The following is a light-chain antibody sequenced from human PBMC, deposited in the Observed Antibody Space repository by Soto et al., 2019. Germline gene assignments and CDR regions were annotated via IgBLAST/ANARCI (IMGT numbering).Light chain of an antibody. CDR1: SSDVGDYNY. CDR2: DVS. Sequence: QSALTQPASVSGSPGQSITISCTGTSSDVGDYNYVSWYQQHPGKAPKLMIYDVSNRPSGVSNRFSGSKSDNTASLTISGLQAEDEADYYCSSYTSTSNYVFGTGTKLTVL. J-gene: IGLJ1*01. CDR3: SSYTSTSNYV. V-gene: IGLV2-14*01.